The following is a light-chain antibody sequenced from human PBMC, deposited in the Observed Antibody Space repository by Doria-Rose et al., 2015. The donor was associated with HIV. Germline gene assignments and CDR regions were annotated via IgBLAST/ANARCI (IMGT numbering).Light chain of an antibody. V-gene: IGKV3-20*01. J-gene: IGKJ1*01. CDR2: DGS. CDR1: QSFSSTY. CDR3: HQYGTSWT. Sequence: TQSPGTLSSSPGERATLSCRASQSFSSTYSAWYQQKPGQAPSLLIYDGSTRATGIPDRFSASGSGTDSTLTISRLEPEDFALYYCHQYGTSWTFGQGTKVEI.